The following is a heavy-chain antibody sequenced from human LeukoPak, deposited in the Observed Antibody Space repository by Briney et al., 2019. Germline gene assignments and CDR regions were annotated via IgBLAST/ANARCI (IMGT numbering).Heavy chain of an antibody. V-gene: IGHV3-21*01. D-gene: IGHD6-19*01. CDR1: GFTFSSYE. CDR3: ATNAVTDLY. Sequence: GGSLRLSCAASGFTFSSYEMNWVRQAPGKGLEWVSCISSSSSDIYYADSVKGRFTISRDNAKNSLYLQMSSLRAEDTAVYYCATNAVTDLYWGQGTLVTVSS. CDR2: ISSSSSDI. J-gene: IGHJ4*02.